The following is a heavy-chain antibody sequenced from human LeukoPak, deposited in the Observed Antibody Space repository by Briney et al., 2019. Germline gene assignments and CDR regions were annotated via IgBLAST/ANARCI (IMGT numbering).Heavy chain of an antibody. V-gene: IGHV3-48*01. CDR2: MNSDGSTI. CDR1: GFTFSSYA. D-gene: IGHD2-15*01. Sequence: GGSLRLSCAASGFTFSSYAMNWARQAPGKGLEWVSFMNSDGSTIHYAESVKGRFTISRDNSKNTLYLQMNSLRAEDTAVYYCAKEVRRYCSGGSCPLWGQGTLVTVSS. J-gene: IGHJ4*02. CDR3: AKEVRRYCSGGSCPL.